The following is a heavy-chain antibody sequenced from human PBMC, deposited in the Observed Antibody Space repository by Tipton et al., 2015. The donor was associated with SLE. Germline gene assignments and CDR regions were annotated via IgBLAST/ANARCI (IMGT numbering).Heavy chain of an antibody. V-gene: IGHV4-61*01. Sequence: GSLRLSCTVSGGSISSGSYYWSWIRQPPGKGLEWIGYIYYSGSTNYNLSLKSRVTISVDTSKNQFSLKLSSVTAADTAVYYCARFTYYDSPFDPWGQGTQVTVSS. CDR3: ARFTYYDSPFDP. J-gene: IGHJ5*02. D-gene: IGHD3-22*01. CDR2: IYYSGST. CDR1: GGSISSGSYY.